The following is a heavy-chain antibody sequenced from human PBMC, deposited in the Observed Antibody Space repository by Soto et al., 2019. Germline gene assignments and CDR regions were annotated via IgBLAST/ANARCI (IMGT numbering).Heavy chain of an antibody. CDR3: ARGPHPILRFLEWSPYYFDY. Sequence: ASVKVSCKASGYTFTGYYMHWVRQAPGQGLELMGWINPNSGGTNYAQKFQGRVTMTRDTSISTAYMELSRLRSDDTAVYYCARGPHPILRFLEWSPYYFDYWGQGTLVTVYS. CDR2: INPNSGGT. V-gene: IGHV1-2*02. CDR1: GYTFTGYY. D-gene: IGHD3-3*01. J-gene: IGHJ4*02.